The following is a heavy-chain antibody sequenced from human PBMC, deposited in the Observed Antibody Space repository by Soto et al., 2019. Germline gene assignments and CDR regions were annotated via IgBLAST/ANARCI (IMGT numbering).Heavy chain of an antibody. D-gene: IGHD2-15*01. CDR3: ATMGTPATGLYFFDY. J-gene: IGHJ4*02. CDR2: ISYSGRN. Sequence: QVQLQESGPGLVKPSQTLSLTCTVSGGSISSGNYYWSWIRQPPGKGLEWIGFISYSGRNDYSTSLKRRATISVDTSKSQFSLNLSFVTAADTSVYYCATMGTPATGLYFFDYWGQGSLVTVSS. V-gene: IGHV4-30-4*01. CDR1: GGSISSGNYY.